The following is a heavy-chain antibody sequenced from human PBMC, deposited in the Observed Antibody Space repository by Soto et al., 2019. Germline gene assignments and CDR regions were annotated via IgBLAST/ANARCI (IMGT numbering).Heavy chain of an antibody. J-gene: IGHJ6*02. D-gene: IGHD1-26*01. CDR2: ISSSSSYI. CDR3: ARDREGAYYYYYGMDV. Sequence: GGSLRLSCAASGFTFSSYGMHWVRQAPGKGLEWVSSISSSSSYIYYADSVKGRFTISRDNAKNSLYLQMNSLRAEDTAVYYCARDREGAYYYYYGMDVWGQGTTVTVSS. V-gene: IGHV3-21*01. CDR1: GFTFSSYG.